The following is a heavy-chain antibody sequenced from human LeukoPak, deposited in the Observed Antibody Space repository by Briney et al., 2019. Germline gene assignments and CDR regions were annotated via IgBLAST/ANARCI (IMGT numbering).Heavy chain of an antibody. D-gene: IGHD6-13*01. CDR2: IYISGNT. J-gene: IGHJ5*02. CDR3: ARARDRIAANWFDP. V-gene: IGHV4-61*02. Sequence: KTSQTLSLTCTVSGGSISDSTYYWSRIRQPAGKRLEWIGCIYISGNTNYNPSLKSRVTISVDTSKNQLSLKLSSVTAADTAVYYCARARDRIAANWFDPWGQGTLVTVSS. CDR1: GGSISDSTYY.